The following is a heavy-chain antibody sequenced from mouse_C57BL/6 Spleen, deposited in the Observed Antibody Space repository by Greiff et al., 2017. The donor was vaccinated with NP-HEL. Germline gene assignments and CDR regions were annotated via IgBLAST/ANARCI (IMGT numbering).Heavy chain of an antibody. V-gene: IGHV1-72*01. CDR3: ARDGVITHYDAKDY. Sequence: QVQLQQPGAELVKPGASVKLSCKASGYTFTSYWMHWVKQRPGRGLEWIGRIDTNSGGTKYNEKFKSKATLTADKPSSTAYMQLSSLTSEDSAVYYCARDGVITHYDAKDYWGQGTSVTVSS. D-gene: IGHD1-3*01. CDR2: IDTNSGGT. CDR1: GYTFTSYW. J-gene: IGHJ4*01.